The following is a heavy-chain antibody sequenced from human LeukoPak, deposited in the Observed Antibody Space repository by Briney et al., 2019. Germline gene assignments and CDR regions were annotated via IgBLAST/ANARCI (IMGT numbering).Heavy chain of an antibody. V-gene: IGHV1-2*02. D-gene: IGHD5-24*01. CDR3: ARDGAGDSRDGYNSIDY. J-gene: IGHJ4*02. CDR2: INPNSGGT. CDR1: GYTFIAYY. Sequence: ASVKVSCKASGYTFIAYYMHWVRQAPGQGLEWMGWINPNSGGTNYAQKFQGRVTMTRDTSISTAYMELSRLRSDDTAVYYCARDGAGDSRDGYNSIDYWGQGTLVTVSS.